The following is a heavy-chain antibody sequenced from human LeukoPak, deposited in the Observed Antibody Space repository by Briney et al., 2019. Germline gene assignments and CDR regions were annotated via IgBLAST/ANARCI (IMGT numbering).Heavy chain of an antibody. CDR3: ARVDLALHWFDP. CDR1: GGSISSGDYY. J-gene: IGHJ5*02. V-gene: IGHV4-30-4*01. CDR2: IYYSGST. Sequence: SETLSLTCTVSGGSISSGDYYWSWIRQPPGKGLEWIGYIYYSGSTYYNPSLKSRVTISVDTSKNQFSLKLSPVTAADTAVYYCARVDLALHWFDPWGQGTLVTVSS.